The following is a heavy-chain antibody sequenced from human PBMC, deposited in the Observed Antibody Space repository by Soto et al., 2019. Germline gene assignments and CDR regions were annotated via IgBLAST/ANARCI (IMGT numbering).Heavy chain of an antibody. D-gene: IGHD3-22*01. J-gene: IGHJ4*02. V-gene: IGHV3-53*01. CDR1: GFTVSNKY. CDR3: AGGRGYYDTHGYSGYYFDS. Sequence: EVQLVESGGGLVQPGGSLRLSCAASGFTVSNKYMSWVRQAPGKGLECVSFIYSGNTTYYADSVKGRFTISRDNSQNTLYLQMDSLRAEDTAVYYCAGGRGYYDTHGYSGYYFDSWGQGTLVTVTS. CDR2: IYSGNTT.